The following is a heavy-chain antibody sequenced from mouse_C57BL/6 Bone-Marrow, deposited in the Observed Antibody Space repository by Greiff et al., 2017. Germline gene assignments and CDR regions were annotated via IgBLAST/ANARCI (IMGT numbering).Heavy chain of an antibody. D-gene: IGHD3-1*01. V-gene: IGHV1-50*01. Sequence: QVQLQQPGAELVKPGASVKLSCKASGYTFTSYWMQWVKQRPGQGLEWIGEIDPSDSYTNYNQKFKGKATLTVDTSSSTAYMQLSSLTSEDSAVYYWARSLAWFAYWGQGTLVTVSA. CDR1: GYTFTSYW. J-gene: IGHJ3*01. CDR2: IDPSDSYT. CDR3: ARSLAWFAY.